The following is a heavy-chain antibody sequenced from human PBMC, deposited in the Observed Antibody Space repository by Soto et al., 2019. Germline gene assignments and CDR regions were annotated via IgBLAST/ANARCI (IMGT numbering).Heavy chain of an antibody. CDR1: GGTFSSYA. V-gene: IGHV1-69*06. J-gene: IGHJ6*02. Sequence: QVQLVQSGAEVKKPGSSVKVSCKASGGTFSSYAISWVRQAPGQGLEWMGGIIPIFGTANYAQKFQGRVTITADKCTSTAYMELSSLRSEDTAVYYCASGPGYCSSTSCYLLYYYYGMDVWGQGTTVTVSS. CDR3: ASGPGYCSSTSCYLLYYYYGMDV. D-gene: IGHD2-2*01. CDR2: IIPIFGTA.